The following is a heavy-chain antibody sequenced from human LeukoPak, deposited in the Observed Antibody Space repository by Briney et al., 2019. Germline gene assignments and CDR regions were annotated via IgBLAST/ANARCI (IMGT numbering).Heavy chain of an antibody. V-gene: IGHV4-59*12. CDR3: ARDSPYYDVLTGYYNRWFDP. Sequence: SETLSLTCTVSGGSISSYYWSWIRQPPGKGLEWIGYIYYSGSTNYNPSLRSRVTISVDTSKNQFSLKLSSVTAADTAVYYCARDSPYYDVLTGYYNRWFDPWGQGTLVTVSS. CDR1: GGSISSYY. J-gene: IGHJ5*02. D-gene: IGHD3-9*01. CDR2: IYYSGST.